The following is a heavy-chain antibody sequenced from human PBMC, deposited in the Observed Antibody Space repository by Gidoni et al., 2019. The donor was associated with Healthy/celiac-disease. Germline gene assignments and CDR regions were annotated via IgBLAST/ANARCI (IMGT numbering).Heavy chain of an antibody. CDR3: ARALYGSGKTGFDY. CDR1: GFTFSSYG. Sequence: EVQLVESGGGLVQPGGSLRLACAASGFTFSSYGMNWVRQAPGKGLEWVTDISSSSSTIYYADSVKGRFTISRDNAKNSLYLQMHSLRAEDTAVYYCARALYGSGKTGFDYWGQGTLVTVSS. CDR2: ISSSSSTI. J-gene: IGHJ4*02. V-gene: IGHV3-48*01. D-gene: IGHD3-10*01.